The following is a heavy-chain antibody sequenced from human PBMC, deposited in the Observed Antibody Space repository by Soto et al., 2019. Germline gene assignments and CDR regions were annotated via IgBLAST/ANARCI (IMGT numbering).Heavy chain of an antibody. CDR1: GFTVSSNY. V-gene: IGHV3-53*01. D-gene: IGHD3-10*01. Sequence: ESGGGLIQPGGSLRLSCAASGFTVSSNYMSWVRQAPGKGLEWVSVIYSGGSTYYADSVKGRFTISRDNSKNTLYLQMNSLRAEDTAVYYCARVFMGYYGMDVWGQGTTVTVSS. J-gene: IGHJ6*02. CDR2: IYSGGST. CDR3: ARVFMGYYGMDV.